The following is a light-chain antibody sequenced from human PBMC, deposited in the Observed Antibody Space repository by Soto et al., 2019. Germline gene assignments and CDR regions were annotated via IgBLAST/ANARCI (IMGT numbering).Light chain of an antibody. CDR1: QSVSSAY. CDR2: GTS. Sequence: EIVLTQSPGTLSLSPGERATLSCRASQSVSSAYLAWYQQKPGQTPRLLIYGTSTRATGVPGRFSGSGSGTDFSLTISRLEPEDCAVYYCQQYATSRWTFGPGTKVEI. V-gene: IGKV3-20*01. CDR3: QQYATSRWT. J-gene: IGKJ1*01.